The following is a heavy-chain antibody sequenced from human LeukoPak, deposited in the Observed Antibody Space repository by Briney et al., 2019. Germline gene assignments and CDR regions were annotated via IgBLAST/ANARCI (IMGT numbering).Heavy chain of an antibody. CDR3: ARDDLKYRDGCIDY. J-gene: IGHJ4*02. V-gene: IGHV3-21*01. D-gene: IGHD3-16*02. CDR2: ISSSSSYI. Sequence: AGSLRLSCAASGFTFSSYSMNWVRQATGKGLEWVSSISSSSSYIYYADSVKGRFNISRDNAKNSLYLQMNSLRAEDTAVYYCARDDLKYRDGCIDYWGQGTLVTVSS. CDR1: GFTFSSYS.